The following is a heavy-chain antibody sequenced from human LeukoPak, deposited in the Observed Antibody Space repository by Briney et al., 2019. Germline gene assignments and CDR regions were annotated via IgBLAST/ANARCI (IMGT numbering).Heavy chain of an antibody. Sequence: SVKVSCKASGGTFSSYAISWVRQAPGQGLEWMGGIIPIFGTANYAQKFQGRVTITADESTSTAYMELSSLRSEDTAVYYCATTLGTSYYGSGSYYYWGQGTLVTVSS. CDR2: IIPIFGTA. CDR1: GGTFSSYA. V-gene: IGHV1-69*01. J-gene: IGHJ4*02. D-gene: IGHD3-10*01. CDR3: ATTLGTSYYGSGSYYY.